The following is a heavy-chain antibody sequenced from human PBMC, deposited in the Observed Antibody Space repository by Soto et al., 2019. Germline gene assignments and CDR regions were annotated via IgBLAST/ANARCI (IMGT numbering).Heavy chain of an antibody. Sequence: SQTLSLTCAISGDSVSSNSAAWNWIRQSPSRGLEWLGRTYYRSKWYNDYAVSVKSRITINPDTSKNQFSLQLNSVTPEDTAVYYCARVVAVAEYYYYGMDVWGQGTTVTVSS. CDR2: TYYRSKWYN. D-gene: IGHD6-19*01. J-gene: IGHJ6*02. CDR3: ARVVAVAEYYYYGMDV. CDR1: GDSVSSNSAA. V-gene: IGHV6-1*01.